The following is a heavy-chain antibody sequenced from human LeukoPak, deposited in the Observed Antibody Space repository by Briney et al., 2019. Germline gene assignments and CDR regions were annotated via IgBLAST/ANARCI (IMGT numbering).Heavy chain of an antibody. CDR3: ARGPRYYGILTGYGV. V-gene: IGHV4-34*01. Sequence: SETLSVTCAVYGGSFSGYYWSWIRQPPGKGLEWIGEINHSGSTNYNPSLKSRVTISVDTSKNQFSLKLSSVTAADTAVYYCARGPRYYGILTGYGVWGQGTTVTVSS. D-gene: IGHD3-9*01. CDR2: INHSGST. CDR1: GGSFSGYY. J-gene: IGHJ6*02.